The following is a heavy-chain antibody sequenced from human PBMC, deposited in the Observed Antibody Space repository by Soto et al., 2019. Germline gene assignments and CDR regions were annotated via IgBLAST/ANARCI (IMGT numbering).Heavy chain of an antibody. J-gene: IGHJ6*02. CDR1: GFTFSSYW. Sequence: GGSLRLSCAASGFTFSSYWMSWVRQAPGKGLEWVANIKQDGSEKYYVDSVKGRFTISRDNAKNSLYLQMNSLRAEDTAVYYCARDFVGPITMVRGVTITHNYYYYGMDVWGQGTTVTVSS. D-gene: IGHD3-10*01. CDR3: ARDFVGPITMVRGVTITHNYYYYGMDV. CDR2: IKQDGSEK. V-gene: IGHV3-7*03.